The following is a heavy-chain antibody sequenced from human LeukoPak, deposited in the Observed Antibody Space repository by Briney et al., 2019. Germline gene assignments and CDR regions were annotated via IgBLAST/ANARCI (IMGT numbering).Heavy chain of an antibody. V-gene: IGHV4-59*08. D-gene: IGHD6-13*01. CDR1: GVSISSYY. J-gene: IGHJ4*02. Sequence: TSETLSLTCTVSGVSISSYYWSWIRQPPGQGLEWIGYIYYSVSTNYNPSLKSRVTISVDTSKNQFSLKLSSVTAADTAVYYCARTEQQLVYFDYWGQGTLVTVSS. CDR2: IYYSVST. CDR3: ARTEQQLVYFDY.